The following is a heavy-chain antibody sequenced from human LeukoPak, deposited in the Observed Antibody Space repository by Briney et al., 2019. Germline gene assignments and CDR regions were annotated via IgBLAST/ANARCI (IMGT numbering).Heavy chain of an antibody. J-gene: IGHJ6*02. V-gene: IGHV3-21*01. Sequence: PGGSLRLSCAASGFTFSSYSMNWVRQAPGKGLEWVSSISSSSYIYYADSVKGRFPISRDNAKNSLYLQMNSLRAEDTAVYYCARDFRYRSSSIDYYYYGMDVWGQGTTVTVSS. CDR3: ARDFRYRSSSIDYYYYGMDV. CDR1: GFTFSSYS. D-gene: IGHD6-6*01. CDR2: ISSSSYI.